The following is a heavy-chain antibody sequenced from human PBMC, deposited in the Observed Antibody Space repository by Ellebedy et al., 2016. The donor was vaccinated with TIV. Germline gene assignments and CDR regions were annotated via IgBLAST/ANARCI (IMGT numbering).Heavy chain of an antibody. V-gene: IGHV3-7*01. CDR1: GFTFSSHW. Sequence: PGGSLRLSCAASGFTFSSHWMSWVRQAPGKGLEWVANIQRDGSEKYYVDSVEGRFTISRDNAKKSVYLQMNSLRVEDTAVYYCARVDELWLSIWIYYGMDVWGQGTTVTVSS. D-gene: IGHD3-10*01. J-gene: IGHJ6*02. CDR3: ARVDELWLSIWIYYGMDV. CDR2: IQRDGSEK.